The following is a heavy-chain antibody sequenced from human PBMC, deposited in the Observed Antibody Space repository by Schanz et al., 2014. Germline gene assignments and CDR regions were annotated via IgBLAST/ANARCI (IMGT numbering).Heavy chain of an antibody. Sequence: EVKLVESGGGLVQPGGSLRLSCAASGFTFRNYGMSWVRQAPGQGLEWVSAISGSGGSTYYADSVKGRFSISRENSKSILYLQMDSLRAEDTAVYYCAKAGSGWSTAGYYYWGQGTLVAVSS. D-gene: IGHD6-19*01. CDR2: ISGSGGST. CDR1: GFTFRNYG. CDR3: AKAGSGWSTAGYYY. J-gene: IGHJ4*02. V-gene: IGHV3-23*04.